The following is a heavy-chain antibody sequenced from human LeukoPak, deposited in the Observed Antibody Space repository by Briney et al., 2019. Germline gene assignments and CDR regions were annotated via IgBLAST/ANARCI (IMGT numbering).Heavy chain of an antibody. CDR2: IYYSGST. D-gene: IGHD4-17*01. Sequence: SETLSLTCTVSGGSISSYYWSWIRQPPGKGLEWIGYIYYSGSTNYNPSLKSRVTISVDTSKNQFSLKLSSVTVADTAVYYCARDVPGYGDADEYYFDYWGQGTLVTVSS. CDR3: ARDVPGYGDADEYYFDY. CDR1: GGSISSYY. V-gene: IGHV4-59*01. J-gene: IGHJ4*02.